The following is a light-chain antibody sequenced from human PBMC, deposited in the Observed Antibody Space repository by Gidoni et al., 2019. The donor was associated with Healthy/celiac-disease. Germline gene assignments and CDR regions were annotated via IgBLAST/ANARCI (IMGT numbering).Light chain of an antibody. CDR1: SSDGGGYNY. CDR3: SSYTSSSARV. CDR2: DRS. J-gene: IGLJ3*02. Sequence: QSALTQPASVSGSPGQAITISCTGTSSDGGGYNYGSWYQQPPGKAPKLINYDRSNRPPGVSNRFSGSKSGNTASLTIAGLQAEDEADYYCSSYTSSSARVFGGGTKLTVL. V-gene: IGLV2-14*03.